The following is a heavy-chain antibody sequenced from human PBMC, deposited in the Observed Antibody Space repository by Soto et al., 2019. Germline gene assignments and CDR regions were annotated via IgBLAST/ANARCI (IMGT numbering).Heavy chain of an antibody. CDR2: IIPIFGTA. CDR3: ATRIALEHVYSSSWHYFDY. V-gene: IGHV1-69*13. D-gene: IGHD6-13*01. J-gene: IGHJ4*02. CDR1: GGTFSSYA. Sequence: GASVKVSCKASGGTFSSYAISWVRQAPGQGLEWMGGIIPIFGTANYAQKFQGRVTITADESTSTAYMELSSLRSEDTAVYYCATRIALEHVYSSSWHYFDYWGQGTLVTVSS.